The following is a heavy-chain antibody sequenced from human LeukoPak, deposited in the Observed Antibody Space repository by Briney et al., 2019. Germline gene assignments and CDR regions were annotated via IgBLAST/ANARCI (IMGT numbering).Heavy chain of an antibody. D-gene: IGHD5-12*01. V-gene: IGHV4-4*02. CDR2: IYHSGST. CDR3: ARQYSGYDPAFDY. CDR1: GGXISSSNC. Sequence: SETLSLTCAVSGGXISSSNCWSWVRQPPGKGLEWIGEIYHSGSTNYNPSLKSRVTISVDKSKNQFSLKLSSVTAADTAVYYCARQYSGYDPAFDYWGQGTLVTVSS. J-gene: IGHJ4*02.